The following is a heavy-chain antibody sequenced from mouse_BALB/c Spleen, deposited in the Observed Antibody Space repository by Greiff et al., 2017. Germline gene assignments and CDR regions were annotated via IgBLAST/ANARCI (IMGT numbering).Heavy chain of an antibody. CDR1: GFTFSSYG. J-gene: IGHJ3*01. CDR3: ARDGSYDEKGFAY. CDR2: ISSGGSYT. D-gene: IGHD2-14*01. V-gene: IGHV5-6*01. Sequence: EVHLLESGGYLVKPGGSLKLSCAASGFTFSSYGMSWVRQTPDKRLEWVATISSGGSYTYYPDSVKGRFTISRDNAKNTLYLQMSSLKSEDTAMYYCARDGSYDEKGFAYWGQGTLVTVSA.